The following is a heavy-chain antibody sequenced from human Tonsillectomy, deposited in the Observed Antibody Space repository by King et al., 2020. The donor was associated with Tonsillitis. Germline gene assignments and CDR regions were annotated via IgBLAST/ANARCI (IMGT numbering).Heavy chain of an antibody. CDR1: GYSLTDLS. J-gene: IGHJ4*02. CDR3: AMGYDILSGPDY. V-gene: IGHV1-24*01. CDR2: FDPEDGKT. D-gene: IGHD3-9*01. Sequence: QLVQSGAEVKKPGASVKVSCKVSGYSLTDLSMHWVRQAPGKGLEWMGLFDPEDGKTIYTQKFQDRLTMTEDTSTDTGYMDLSRLTSEDTAVYYCAMGYDILSGPDYWGQGTLVTVSS.